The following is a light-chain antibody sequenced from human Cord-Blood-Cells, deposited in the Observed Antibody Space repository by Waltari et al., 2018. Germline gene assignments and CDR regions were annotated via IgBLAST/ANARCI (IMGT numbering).Light chain of an antibody. J-gene: IGLJ2*01. CDR1: SSEVGGYND. CDR2: AVS. CDR3: SSYTSSSTVV. Sequence: QSALTQPASVSRPPGQSVTISATGTSSEVGGYNDVPWYQQHPGKAPKLMIYAVSNRPSGVSNRFSGSKSGNTASLTISGLQAEDEADYYCSSYTSSSTVVFGGGTKLTVL. V-gene: IGLV2-14*01.